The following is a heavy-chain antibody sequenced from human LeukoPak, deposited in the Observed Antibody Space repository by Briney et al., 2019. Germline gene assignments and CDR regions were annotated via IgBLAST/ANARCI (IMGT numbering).Heavy chain of an antibody. Sequence: GGSLRLSCAASGFTFSRYWMSWVRQAPGKGLEWVANIKQDGSEKYYVDSVKGRFTISRDNAKNSLYLQMNSLRAEDTAVYYCARLYYYGSGSYYYFDYWGQGTLVTVSS. D-gene: IGHD3-10*01. J-gene: IGHJ4*02. CDR2: IKQDGSEK. V-gene: IGHV3-7*02. CDR1: GFTFSRYW. CDR3: ARLYYYGSGSYYYFDY.